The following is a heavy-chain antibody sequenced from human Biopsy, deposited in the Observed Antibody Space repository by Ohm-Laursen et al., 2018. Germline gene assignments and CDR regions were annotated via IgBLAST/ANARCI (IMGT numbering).Heavy chain of an antibody. CDR2: MNPNSGNT. J-gene: IGHJ4*02. Sequence: SVKVSCKVSGYTFTNYNVNWVRQATGQGLEWMGWMNPNSGNTGYAQKFQGRATMTRNTSISTAYMELSSLTSVDTAVYYCARDFNYDGGGSFNFDYWGQGTLVTVSS. CDR3: ARDFNYDGGGSFNFDY. V-gene: IGHV1-8*01. CDR1: GYTFTNYN. D-gene: IGHD3-22*01.